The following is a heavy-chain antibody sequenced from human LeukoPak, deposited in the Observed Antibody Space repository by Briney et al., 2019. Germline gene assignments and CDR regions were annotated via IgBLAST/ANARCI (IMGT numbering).Heavy chain of an antibody. Sequence: PSETLSLTCTVSGGSISSYYWSWIRQPPGKGLEWIGYIYYSGSTNYNPSLKSRVTISVDTSKNQFSLKLSSVTAADTAVYYCARSLSGYLFDYWGQGTLVTVSS. CDR2: IYYSGST. V-gene: IGHV4-59*01. CDR1: GGSISSYY. J-gene: IGHJ4*02. D-gene: IGHD3-22*01. CDR3: ARSLSGYLFDY.